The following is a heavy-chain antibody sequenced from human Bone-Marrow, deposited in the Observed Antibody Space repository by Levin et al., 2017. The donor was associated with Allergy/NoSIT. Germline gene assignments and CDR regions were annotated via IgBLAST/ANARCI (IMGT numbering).Heavy chain of an antibody. V-gene: IGHV3-7*01. D-gene: IGHD3-22*01. CDR2: IKQDGSEK. CDR3: ARLTSTMIVVVIRDAFDI. CDR1: GFTFSSYW. Sequence: GGSLRLSCAASGFTFSSYWMSWVRQAPGKGLEWVANIKQDGSEKYYVDSVKGRFTISRDNAKNSLYLQMNSLRAEDTAVYYCARLTSTMIVVVIRDAFDIWGQGTMVTVSS. J-gene: IGHJ3*02.